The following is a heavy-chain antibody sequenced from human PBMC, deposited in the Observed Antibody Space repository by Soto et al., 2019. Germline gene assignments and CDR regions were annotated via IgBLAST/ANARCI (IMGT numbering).Heavy chain of an antibody. CDR1: GGSISSYY. CDR3: AREAAMALNWFDP. CDR2: IYYSGST. J-gene: IGHJ5*02. V-gene: IGHV4-59*12. D-gene: IGHD5-18*01. Sequence: SETLSLTCTVSGGSISSYYWSWIRQPPGKGLEWIGYIYYSGSTNYNPSLKSRVTISVDTSKNQFSLKLSSVTAADTAVYYCAREAAMALNWFDPWGQGTLVTVSS.